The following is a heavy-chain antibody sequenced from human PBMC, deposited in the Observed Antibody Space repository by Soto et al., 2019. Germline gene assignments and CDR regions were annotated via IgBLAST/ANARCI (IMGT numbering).Heavy chain of an antibody. Sequence: SETLSLTCTVSGGSISSGGYYWSWIRQHPGKGLEWIGYIYYSGSTYYNPSLKSRVTISVDTSKNQFSLKLSSVTAADTAVYYCAASCVGCGGFNYYGMDVWGQGTTVT. CDR1: GGSISSGGYY. V-gene: IGHV4-31*03. J-gene: IGHJ6*02. CDR2: IYYSGST. CDR3: AASCVGCGGFNYYGMDV. D-gene: IGHD2-21*01.